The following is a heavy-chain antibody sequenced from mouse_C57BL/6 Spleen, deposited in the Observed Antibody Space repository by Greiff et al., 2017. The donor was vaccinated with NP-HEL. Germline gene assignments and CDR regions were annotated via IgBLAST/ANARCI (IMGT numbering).Heavy chain of an antibody. CDR3: ARQNYCGSSYVYFDV. CDR2: ISSGGSYT. Sequence: EVQRVESGGDLVKPGGSLKLSCAASGFTFSSYGMSWVRQTPDKRLEWVATISSGGSYTYYPDSVKGRFTISRDNAKNTLYLQMSSLKSEDTAMYYCARQNYCGSSYVYFDVWGTGTTVTVSS. J-gene: IGHJ1*03. D-gene: IGHD1-1*01. V-gene: IGHV5-6*01. CDR1: GFTFSSYG.